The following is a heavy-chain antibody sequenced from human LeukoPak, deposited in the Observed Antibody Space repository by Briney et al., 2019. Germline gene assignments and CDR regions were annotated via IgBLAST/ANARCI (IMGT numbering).Heavy chain of an antibody. Sequence: PGGSLRLSCAASGFTFSSYEMNWVRRAPGKGLEWVSYISSSGSTIYYADSVKGRFTISRDNAKNSLYLQMNSLRAEDTAVYYCAREGAASYYMDVWGKGTTVTVSS. V-gene: IGHV3-48*03. J-gene: IGHJ6*03. CDR2: ISSSGSTI. D-gene: IGHD6-13*01. CDR1: GFTFSSYE. CDR3: AREGAASYYMDV.